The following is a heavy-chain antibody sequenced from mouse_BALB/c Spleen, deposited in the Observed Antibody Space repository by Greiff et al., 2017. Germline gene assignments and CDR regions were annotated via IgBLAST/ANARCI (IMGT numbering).Heavy chain of an antibody. J-gene: IGHJ4*01. D-gene: IGHD2-4*01. CDR3: APSTRIMDYAMDY. CDR1: GYSFTGYY. CDR2: ISCYNGAT. Sequence: LVKPGASVKISCKASGYSFTGYYMHWVKQSHGKGLEWIGYISCYNGATSYNQKFKGKATFTVDTSSSTAYMQFNSLTSEDSAVYYCAPSTRIMDYAMDYWGQGTSVTVSS. V-gene: IGHV1S34*01.